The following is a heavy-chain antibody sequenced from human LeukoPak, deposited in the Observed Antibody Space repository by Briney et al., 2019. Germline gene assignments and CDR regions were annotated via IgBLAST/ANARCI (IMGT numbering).Heavy chain of an antibody. CDR1: GFTFSSYS. J-gene: IGHJ4*02. D-gene: IGHD4-11*01. V-gene: IGHV3-30*04. CDR3: ARVDLPTVTTAHFDY. Sequence: GGSLRLSCADSGFTFSSYSMHWVRQAPGKGLEWVAVISSDGSHKYYADSVKGRFTISRDNSKNTLYLQMNSLRAEDTAVYYCARVDLPTVTTAHFDYWGQGNLVTVSS. CDR2: ISSDGSHK.